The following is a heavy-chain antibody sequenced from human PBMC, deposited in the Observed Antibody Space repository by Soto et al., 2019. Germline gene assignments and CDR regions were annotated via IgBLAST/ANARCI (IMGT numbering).Heavy chain of an antibody. D-gene: IGHD3-9*01. J-gene: IGHJ4*02. CDR2: ISSSSSDT. CDR1: GFPFSDYY. CDR3: ARRRPTGYYNS. Sequence: QVQLVESWGDLVKPGGSLRLSCAASGFPFSDYYMSWIRQAPGKGLEWVSSISSSSSDTNYAQSVKGRFTISRDNAKNSLHLQMISQRAEDTAVDYCARRRPTGYYNSWGQGTLVTVSA. V-gene: IGHV3-11*05.